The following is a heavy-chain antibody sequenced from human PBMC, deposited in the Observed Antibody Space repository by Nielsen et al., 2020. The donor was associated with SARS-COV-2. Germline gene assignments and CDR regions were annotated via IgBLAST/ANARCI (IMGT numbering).Heavy chain of an antibody. Sequence: GESLKISCAASGFIFSDYAMAWVRQAPGKGLEWVSVIKTSGGTTYYADSVKGRCTISRDNSKNTLYLQINSLRAEDTAVYYCARARGGYDFDYWGQGTLVTVSS. CDR3: ARARGGYDFDY. J-gene: IGHJ4*02. CDR1: GFIFSDYA. CDR2: IKTSGGTT. V-gene: IGHV3-23*01. D-gene: IGHD3-16*01.